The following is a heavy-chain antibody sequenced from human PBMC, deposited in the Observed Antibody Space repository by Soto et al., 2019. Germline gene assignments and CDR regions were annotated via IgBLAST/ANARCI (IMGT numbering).Heavy chain of an antibody. J-gene: IGHJ4*02. V-gene: IGHV3-23*01. CDR1: GFTFSSYA. CDR3: ARDLDYYGSGSYSGIDY. Sequence: PGGSLRLSCAASGFTFSSYAMSWVRQAPGKGLEWVSRINGDGSSTAYADSVKGRFTISRDNSKNTLYLQMNSLRAEDTAVYYCARDLDYYGSGSYSGIDYWGQATLVTVSS. D-gene: IGHD3-10*01. CDR2: INGDGSST.